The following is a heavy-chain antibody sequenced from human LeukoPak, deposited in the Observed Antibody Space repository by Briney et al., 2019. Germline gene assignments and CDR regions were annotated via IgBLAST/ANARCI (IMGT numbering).Heavy chain of an antibody. J-gene: IGHJ6*03. V-gene: IGHV1-8*03. CDR3: ARARYYGSGNYYYYMDV. D-gene: IGHD3-10*01. CDR1: GYTFTSYD. CDR2: MNPNSGNT. Sequence: ASVKVSCKASGYTFTSYDINWVRQTTGQGLEWMGWMNPNSGNTGYAQKFQGRVTITRNTSISTAYMELSRLRSEDTAVYYCARARYYGSGNYYYYMDVWGKGTTVTVSS.